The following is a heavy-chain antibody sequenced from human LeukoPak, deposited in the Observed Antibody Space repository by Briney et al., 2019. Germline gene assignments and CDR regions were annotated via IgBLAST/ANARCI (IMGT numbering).Heavy chain of an antibody. V-gene: IGHV3-21*01. D-gene: IGHD3-9*01. CDR3: ARDRTISRYYYYGMDV. CDR1: GFTFSSYS. CDR2: ISSSSSYI. J-gene: IGHJ6*02. Sequence: GGSLRLSCAASGFTFSSYSMNWVRQAPGKGLEWVSSISSSSSYIYYADSVKGRFTISRDNAENSLYLQMNSLRAEDTAVYYCARDRTISRYYYYGMDVWGQGTTVTVSS.